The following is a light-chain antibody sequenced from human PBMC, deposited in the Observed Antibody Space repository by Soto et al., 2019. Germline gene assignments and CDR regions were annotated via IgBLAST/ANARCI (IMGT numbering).Light chain of an antibody. CDR2: EGS. CDR3: CSYAGSPYV. CDR1: SSDVGSYNL. Sequence: QSVLTQPACVSGSPGQSITISCTGTSSDVGSYNLVSWYQQHPGKAPKLMIYEGSKRPSGVSNRFSGSKSGNTASLTISGLQAEDEADYYCCSYAGSPYVFGTGTKVTVL. V-gene: IGLV2-23*01. J-gene: IGLJ1*01.